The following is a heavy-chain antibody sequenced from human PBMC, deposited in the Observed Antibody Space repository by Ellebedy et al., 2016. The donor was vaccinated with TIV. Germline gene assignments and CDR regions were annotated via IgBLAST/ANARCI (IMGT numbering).Heavy chain of an antibody. D-gene: IGHD3-10*01. CDR1: GGSINSYY. CDR2: ITFNSGTV. CDR3: VKDNRGGFFDRMDV. J-gene: IGHJ6*02. Sequence: LSLXCTVSGGSINSYYWSWVRRAPGKGLEWVAGITFNSGTVVYADSVRGRFTISRDSAQKSLYLEMNSLRVEDTALYYCVKDNRGGFFDRMDVWGQGTTVTVSS. V-gene: IGHV3-9*01.